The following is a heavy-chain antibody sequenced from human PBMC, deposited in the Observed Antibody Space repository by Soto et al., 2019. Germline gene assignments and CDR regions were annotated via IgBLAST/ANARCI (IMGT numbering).Heavy chain of an antibody. Sequence: QVQLQESGPGLVKPSQTLSLTCTVSGGSISSGGYYWSWIRQHPGKGLEWIGYIYYSGSTYYNPSPKLTVNVPIHTSKNQFPVKRTSVTAADTPVYYWASHGLFFGDWFDPWGQGTLVTVSS. CDR1: GGSISSGGYY. CDR2: IYYSGST. V-gene: IGHV4-31*01. J-gene: IGHJ5*02. CDR3: ASHGLFFGDWFDP. D-gene: IGHD3-16*01.